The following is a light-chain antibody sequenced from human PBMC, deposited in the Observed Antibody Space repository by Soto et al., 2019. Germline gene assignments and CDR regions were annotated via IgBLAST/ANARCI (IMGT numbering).Light chain of an antibody. J-gene: IGLJ3*02. CDR3: SSYTSSSTLV. V-gene: IGLV2-14*01. CDR1: SSDVGAYKY. CDR2: EVT. Sequence: QSALTQPASVSGSPGQSIAISCTGTSSDVGAYKYVSWYQQYPGKAPKLMIYEVTNRPSGVSSRFSGSKSGNTASLTISGLQPEDEADYYCSSYTSSSTLVFGGGTKLTVL.